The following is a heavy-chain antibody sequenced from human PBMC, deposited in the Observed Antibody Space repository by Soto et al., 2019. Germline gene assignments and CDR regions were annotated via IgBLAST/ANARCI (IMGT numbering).Heavy chain of an antibody. J-gene: IGHJ6*03. CDR1: GYTFTNYG. CDR3: ARTTVTASYYYMDV. CDR2: ISTYNGNT. V-gene: IGHV1-18*01. D-gene: IGHD4-17*01. Sequence: QVQLVQSGAEVKQPGASVKVSCKASGYTFTNYGFTWVRQAPGQGLEWLAWISTYNGNTKYAQKVQGRLTMTTDTSTSTANMELTSLRSDDTALYYCARTTVTASYYYMDVWGKGSTVTVSS.